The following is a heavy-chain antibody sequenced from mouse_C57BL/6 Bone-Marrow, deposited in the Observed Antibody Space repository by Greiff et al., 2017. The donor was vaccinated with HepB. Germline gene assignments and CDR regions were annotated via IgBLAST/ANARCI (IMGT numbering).Heavy chain of an antibody. V-gene: IGHV3-6*01. CDR2: ISYDGSN. CDR1: GYSITSGYY. CDR3: ARECSSFYYYAMDY. J-gene: IGHJ4*01. Sequence: EVKLEESGPGLVKPSQSLSLTCSVTGYSITSGYYWNWIRQFPGNKLEWMGYISYDGSNNYKPSLKNRISITRDTSKNQFFLKLNSVTTEDTATYYCARECSSFYYYAMDYWGQGTSVTVSS. D-gene: IGHD1-1*01.